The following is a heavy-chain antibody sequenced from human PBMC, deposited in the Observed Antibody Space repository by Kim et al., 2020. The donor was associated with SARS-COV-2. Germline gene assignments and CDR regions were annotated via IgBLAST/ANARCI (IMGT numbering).Heavy chain of an antibody. D-gene: IGHD2-2*01. CDR2: IYYSGST. J-gene: IGHJ6*02. V-gene: IGHV4-39*01. CDR3: ASTGYCSSTSCPPDYYGMDV. Sequence: SETLSLTCTVSGGSISISSYYWGWIRQPPGKGLEWIGSIYYSGSTYYNPSLKSRVTISVDTSKNQFSLKLSSVTAADTAVYYCASTGYCSSTSCPPDYYGMDVWGQGTTVTVSS. CDR1: GGSISISSYY.